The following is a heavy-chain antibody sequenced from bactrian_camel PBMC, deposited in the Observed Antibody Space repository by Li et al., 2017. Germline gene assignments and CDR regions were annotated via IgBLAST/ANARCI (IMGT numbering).Heavy chain of an antibody. V-gene: IGHV3S9*01. CDR1: GLTENWSC. CDR2: IDSDGTI. J-gene: IGHJ4*01. CDR3: AEGCGENDVFDFED. Sequence: HVQLVESGGGSVQAGGSLNLSCVFTGLTENWSCMGWFRQVPGKEREGVAAIDSDGTITYQASVKGRFTIFQDNAKDTVHLQMNSLKPEDTATYYCAEGCGENDVFDFEDWGQGTQVTVS. D-gene: IGHD3*01.